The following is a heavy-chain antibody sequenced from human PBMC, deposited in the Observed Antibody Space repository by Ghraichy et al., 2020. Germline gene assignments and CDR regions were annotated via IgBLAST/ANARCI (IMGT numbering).Heavy chain of an antibody. CDR2: IHYNGNT. Sequence: SETLSLTCSVSGGSISRDSWSWIRQPPGKGLEWVGYIHYNGNTNYSPSLKSRVTISVDTSKSQVSLRLTSVTAADTAVYYCARVDGPRSPNNYAYRYPYWFDSWGQGTLVTVS. J-gene: IGHJ5*01. V-gene: IGHV4-59*01. CDR1: GGSISRDS. D-gene: IGHD2-21*01. CDR3: ARVDGPRSPNNYAYRYPYWFDS.